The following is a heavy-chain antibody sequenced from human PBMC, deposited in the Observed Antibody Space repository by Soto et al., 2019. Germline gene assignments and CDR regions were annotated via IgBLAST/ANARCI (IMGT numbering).Heavy chain of an antibody. V-gene: IGHV3-23*01. CDR2: IRASGATT. Sequence: PGGSLRLSCAASGFTFSSYAMTWVRQAPGKGLEWVSTIRASGATTFYADSVKGRFTISRDNAMNTLYLQMNSLRAEDTAVYYCAREVYDFWSGYYMYYYGMDVWGQGTTVTVSS. J-gene: IGHJ6*02. D-gene: IGHD3-3*01. CDR1: GFTFSSYA. CDR3: AREVYDFWSGYYMYYYGMDV.